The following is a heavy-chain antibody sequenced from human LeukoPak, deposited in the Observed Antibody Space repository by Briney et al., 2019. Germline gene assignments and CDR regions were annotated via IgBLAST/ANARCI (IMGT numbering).Heavy chain of an antibody. Sequence: SGPAQVKPTQSLTLTCSFSGFSLSTKKMCVSWIRQPPGRALEWLALIDGDDDKYYRPSLKTRLTVSKDTSKNQVVLIMTNMDPVDTATYYCARTCSGSRDINFDYWGQGTLVTVSS. J-gene: IGHJ4*02. CDR2: IDGDDDK. V-gene: IGHV2-70*01. CDR3: ARTCSGSRDINFDY. CDR1: GFSLSTKKMC. D-gene: IGHD6-13*01.